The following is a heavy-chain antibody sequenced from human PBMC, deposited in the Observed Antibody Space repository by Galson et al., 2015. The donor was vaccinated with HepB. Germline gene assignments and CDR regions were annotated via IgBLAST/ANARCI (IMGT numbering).Heavy chain of an antibody. D-gene: IGHD2-8*01. Sequence: CAISGDSVSSNSAAWNWIRQSPSRGLEWLERTYYRSKWYNEYAVSVKSRITINTDTSKNQFSLQLNSVTPEDTAVYYCARDRGLVWVGMVYAFYYYGMDVWGQGTTVTVSS. CDR2: TYYRSKWYN. J-gene: IGHJ6*02. CDR1: GDSVSSNSAA. CDR3: ARDRGLVWVGMVYAFYYYGMDV. V-gene: IGHV6-1*01.